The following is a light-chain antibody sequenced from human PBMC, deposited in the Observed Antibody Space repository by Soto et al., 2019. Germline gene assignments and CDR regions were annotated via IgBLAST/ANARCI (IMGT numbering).Light chain of an antibody. V-gene: IGLV1-51*01. CDR1: SSNIATNY. Sequence: QSVLTQPPSVSAAPGQRVTISCSGSSSNIATNYVSWYQHLPGAAPRLLICDDNKRPSGIPDRFSGSKYGTSATLDITGLQTGDEADYYCAAWDDSLSGYVFGTGTKVTVL. CDR2: DDN. CDR3: AAWDDSLSGYV. J-gene: IGLJ1*01.